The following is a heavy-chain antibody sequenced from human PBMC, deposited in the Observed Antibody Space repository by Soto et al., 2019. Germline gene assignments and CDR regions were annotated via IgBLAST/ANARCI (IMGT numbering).Heavy chain of an antibody. Sequence: QVQLVQSGAEVKKPGSSVKVSCKASGGTFSSYAISWVRQAPGQGLEWMGGIIPIFGTANYAQKFQGRVTVPAAESTATADMGTSRRSSEDAAVCYCACDGASGSQIGCWGQGPRVTASS. J-gene: IGHJ4*02. V-gene: IGHV1-69*01. D-gene: IGHD3-22*01. CDR1: GGTFSSYA. CDR2: IIPIFGTA. CDR3: ACDGASGSQIGC.